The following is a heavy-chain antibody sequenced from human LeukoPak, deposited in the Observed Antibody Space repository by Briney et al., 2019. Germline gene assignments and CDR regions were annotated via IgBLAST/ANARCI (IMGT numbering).Heavy chain of an antibody. Sequence: GRSLRLSCAASGFTFDDYAMHWVRQAPGKGLEWVSGISWNSGSIGYADSVKGRFTISRDNAKNSLYLQVNSLRAEDTALYYCAKDIVASPEYYFDYWGQGTLVTVSS. J-gene: IGHJ4*02. CDR1: GFTFDDYA. CDR2: ISWNSGSI. D-gene: IGHD2-21*01. CDR3: AKDIVASPEYYFDY. V-gene: IGHV3-9*01.